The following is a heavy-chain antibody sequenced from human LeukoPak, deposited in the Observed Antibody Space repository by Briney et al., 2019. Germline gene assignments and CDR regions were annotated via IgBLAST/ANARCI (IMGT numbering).Heavy chain of an antibody. V-gene: IGHV4-39*01. CDR1: GGSISSSSYF. Sequence: SENLSLTCTVSGGSISSSSYFWGWIRQPPGKGLEWIGSVYYSGSTYSNPSLKSRVTMSVDTSKSQFSLKLNSMTAADTAVYYCARHVSGEVVGWFDPWGQGTLVTVSS. CDR3: ARHVSGEVVGWFDP. D-gene: IGHD3-3*01. CDR2: VYYSGST. J-gene: IGHJ5*02.